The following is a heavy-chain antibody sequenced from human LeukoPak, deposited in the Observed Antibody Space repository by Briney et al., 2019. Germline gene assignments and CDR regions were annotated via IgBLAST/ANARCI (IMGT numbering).Heavy chain of an antibody. CDR1: GYTFTGYY. V-gene: IGHV1-2*04. D-gene: IGHD2-15*01. CDR2: INPNSGGT. CDR3: ARDGYYCSGGSCSHDYYYYYGMDV. Sequence: ASVKVSCKASGYTFTGYYMHWVRQAPGQGLEWMGWINPNSGGTNYAQKFQGWVTMTRDTSISTAYMGLSRLRSDDTAVYYCARDGYYCSGGSCSHDYYYYYGMDVWGKGTTVTVSS. J-gene: IGHJ6*04.